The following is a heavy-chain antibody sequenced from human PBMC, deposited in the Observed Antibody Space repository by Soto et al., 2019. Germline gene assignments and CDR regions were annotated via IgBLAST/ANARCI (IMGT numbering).Heavy chain of an antibody. CDR2: INAGNGNT. J-gene: IGHJ5*02. CDR1: GYTFTSYA. Sequence: ASVKVSCKASGYTFTSYAMHWVRQAPGQRLEWMGWINAGNGNTKYSQKFQGRVTITRDTSASTAYMELSSLRSEDTAVYYCARDVSGTTGRTNWFDPWGQGTLVTVSS. V-gene: IGHV1-3*01. D-gene: IGHD1-1*01. CDR3: ARDVSGTTGRTNWFDP.